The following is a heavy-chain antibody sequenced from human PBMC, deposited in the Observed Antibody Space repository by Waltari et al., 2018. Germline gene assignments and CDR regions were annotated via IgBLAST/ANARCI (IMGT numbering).Heavy chain of an antibody. CDR2: INPNSCAT. CDR1: GYSFTAYY. Sequence: QVQMVQSGAEVKKPGASVKVSCKASGYSFTAYYLHWVRQAPGQGLEWMGRINPNSCATTDAQMFQGRVTMTRDTSISTAYMEVTGLRSDDTAVYYCARVLSTVQLGIFAYWGQGTVVTVSS. V-gene: IGHV1-2*06. D-gene: IGHD7-27*01. J-gene: IGHJ4*02. CDR3: ARVLSTVQLGIFAY.